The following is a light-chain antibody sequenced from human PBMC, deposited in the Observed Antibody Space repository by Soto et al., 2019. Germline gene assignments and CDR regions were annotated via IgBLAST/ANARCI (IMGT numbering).Light chain of an antibody. Sequence: EIVLTQSPATLSLSPGERASLSCRASQSVSSYLAWYQQKPGQAPRLLIYDASNRATGIPARFSGSGSGTDFTLTISSLEPEDFAVFYCQQRSNCPWTFGQRTQVEIK. CDR2: DAS. V-gene: IGKV3-11*01. J-gene: IGKJ1*01. CDR1: QSVSSY. CDR3: QQRSNCPWT.